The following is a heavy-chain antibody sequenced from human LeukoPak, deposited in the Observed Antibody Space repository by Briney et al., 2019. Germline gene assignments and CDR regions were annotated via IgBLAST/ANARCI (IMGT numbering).Heavy chain of an antibody. CDR3: ARDGSGSGANKEWFDP. J-gene: IGHJ5*02. V-gene: IGHV1-2*02. CDR2: INPNSGGT. Sequence: ASVKVSCKASGYTFTGYYMHWVRQAPGQGLEWMGWINPNSGGTNYAQKFQGSVTMTRDTSISTAYMELSRLRSDDTAVYYCARDGSGSGANKEWFDPWGQGTLVTVSS. D-gene: IGHD1-26*01. CDR1: GYTFTGYY.